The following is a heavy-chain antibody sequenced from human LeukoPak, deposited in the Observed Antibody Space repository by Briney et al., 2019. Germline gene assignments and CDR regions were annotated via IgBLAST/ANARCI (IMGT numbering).Heavy chain of an antibody. J-gene: IGHJ4*02. CDR3: ARATYIAVAGYFDY. CDR2: IYTSGST. CDR1: GGSISSGDYY. D-gene: IGHD6-19*01. Sequence: SETLSLTCTVSGGSISSGDYYWSWIRQPAGKGLEWIGRIYTSGSTNYNPSLKSRVTISVDTSKNQFSLKLSSVTAADTAVYYCARATYIAVAGYFDYWGQGTLVTVSS. V-gene: IGHV4-61*02.